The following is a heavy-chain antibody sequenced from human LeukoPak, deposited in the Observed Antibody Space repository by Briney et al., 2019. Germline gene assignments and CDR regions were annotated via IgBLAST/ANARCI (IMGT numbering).Heavy chain of an antibody. CDR2: ISSSSSYI. V-gene: IGHV3-21*01. CDR1: GFTFSSYS. Sequence: GGSLRLSCAASGFTFSSYSMNWVRQAPGKGLEWVSSISSSSSYIYYADSVKGRFTISRDNAKNSLYLQMNSLRAEDTAVYYCARDPIGYCSGGSCYFAEYFQHWGQGTLVTVSS. CDR3: ARDPIGYCSGGSCYFAEYFQH. D-gene: IGHD2-15*01. J-gene: IGHJ1*01.